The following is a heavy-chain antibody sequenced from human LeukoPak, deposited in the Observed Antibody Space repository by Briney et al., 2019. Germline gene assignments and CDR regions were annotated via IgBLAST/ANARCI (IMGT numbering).Heavy chain of an antibody. V-gene: IGHV1-69*04. Sequence: ASVKVSCKASGGTFSSYAISWVRQAPGQGLEWMGRIIPILGIANYAQKFQGRVTITADKSTSTAYMELSSLRSEDTAVHYCARDTRDGPYYYDSSGYWYVMDYWGQGTLVTVSS. CDR1: GGTFSSYA. J-gene: IGHJ4*02. CDR2: IIPILGIA. CDR3: ARDTRDGPYYYDSSGYWYVMDY. D-gene: IGHD3-22*01.